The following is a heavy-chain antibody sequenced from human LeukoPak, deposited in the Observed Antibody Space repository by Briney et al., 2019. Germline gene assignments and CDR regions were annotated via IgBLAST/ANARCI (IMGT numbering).Heavy chain of an antibody. Sequence: SETLSLTCTVSGGSISNYYWGWIRQPPGKGLEWIGSIYYSGSTYYNPSLKSRVTISVDTSKNQFSLKLSSVTAADTAVYYCARVLLTVDAFDIWGQGTMVTVSS. CDR3: ARVLLTVDAFDI. D-gene: IGHD3-16*01. CDR1: GGSISNYY. V-gene: IGHV4-39*07. J-gene: IGHJ3*02. CDR2: IYYSGST.